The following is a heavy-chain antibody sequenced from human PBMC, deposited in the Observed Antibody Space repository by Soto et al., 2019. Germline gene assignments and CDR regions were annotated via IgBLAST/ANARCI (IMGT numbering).Heavy chain of an antibody. CDR3: ARDNGDHPFDY. V-gene: IGHV3-48*01. CDR1: GFTFSSYS. CDR2: ISFARNII. J-gene: IGHJ4*02. D-gene: IGHD4-17*01. Sequence: GGSLRLSCGASGFTFSSYSMNWVRQAPGKGLEWVSYISFARNIIHYTDSVKGRFTISRDNAKNSLFLQMNSLRAEDTAVYYCARDNGDHPFDYWGQGTLVTVSS.